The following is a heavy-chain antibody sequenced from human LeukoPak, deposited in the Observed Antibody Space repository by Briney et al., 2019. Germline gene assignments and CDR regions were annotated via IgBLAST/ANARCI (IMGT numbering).Heavy chain of an antibody. CDR3: AKDQKGWVPAAINWFDP. D-gene: IGHD2-2*01. J-gene: IGHJ5*02. Sequence: SVKVSCKASGGTFSSYAISWVRQAPGQGLEWMGRIIPILGIANYAQKFQGRVTITADKSTSTAYMELSSLRSEDTAVYYCAKDQKGWVPAAINWFDPWGQGTLVTVSS. CDR1: GGTFSSYA. CDR2: IIPILGIA. V-gene: IGHV1-69*04.